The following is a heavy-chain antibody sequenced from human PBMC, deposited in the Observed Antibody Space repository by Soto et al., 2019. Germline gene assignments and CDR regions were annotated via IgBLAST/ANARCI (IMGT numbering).Heavy chain of an antibody. D-gene: IGHD1-26*01. V-gene: IGHV3-23*01. CDR3: AKDGGELLREFDP. CDR2: ISGSVSST. CDR1: GFTFRNYA. Sequence: EVQLLESGGGLVQPGGSLRLSCAASGFTFRNYAMSWVRQAPGKGLEWVSAISGSVSSTYYADSVKGRFTIARDHSKNTLYLQMSSLTAEDTAVYYCAKDGGELLREFDPWGQGTLVTVSS. J-gene: IGHJ5*02.